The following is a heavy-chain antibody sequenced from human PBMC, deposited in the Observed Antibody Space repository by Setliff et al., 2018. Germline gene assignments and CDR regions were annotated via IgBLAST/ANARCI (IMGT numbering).Heavy chain of an antibody. J-gene: IGHJ6*02. V-gene: IGHV1-2*04. Sequence: GASVKVSCKASGYTFTGYYLHWVRQAPGQGLEWMGWISPNSGGTNYAQKFQGWVTMTRDTSISTAYMELGRLRSDDTAVYYCATGHCSSTSCYEDYYGIDVWGQGTTVTVSS. CDR3: ATGHCSSTSCYEDYYGIDV. D-gene: IGHD2-2*01. CDR1: GYTFTGYY. CDR2: ISPNSGGT.